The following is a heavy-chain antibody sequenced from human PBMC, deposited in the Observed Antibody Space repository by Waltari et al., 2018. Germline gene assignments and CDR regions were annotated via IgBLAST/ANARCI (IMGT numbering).Heavy chain of an antibody. CDR1: GFTFSSYW. Sequence: EVQLVESGGGLVQPGGSLRLSCAASGFTFSSYWMSWVRQAPGKGRGWWANIKQDGSEKYYVDSVKGRFTISRDNAKNSLYLQMNSLRAEDTAVYYCARDRWAVADYWGQGTLVTVSS. J-gene: IGHJ4*02. CDR2: IKQDGSEK. CDR3: ARDRWAVADY. V-gene: IGHV3-7*03. D-gene: IGHD6-19*01.